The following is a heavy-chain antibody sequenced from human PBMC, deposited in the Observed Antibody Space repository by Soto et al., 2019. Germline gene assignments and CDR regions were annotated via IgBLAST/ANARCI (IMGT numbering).Heavy chain of an antibody. V-gene: IGHV5-51*01. CDR3: TRGWLAQYYFEY. J-gene: IGHJ4*02. Sequence: PGESLKISCQGSGYSFTSYWIAWVRQMPGKGLEWMGIIYPGDSDTRYSPSFQGQVTISADKSISTAFLPWSSLQASDTAMYYCTRGWLAQYYFEYWGQGTLLTASS. CDR1: GYSFTSYW. D-gene: IGHD6-19*01. CDR2: IYPGDSDT.